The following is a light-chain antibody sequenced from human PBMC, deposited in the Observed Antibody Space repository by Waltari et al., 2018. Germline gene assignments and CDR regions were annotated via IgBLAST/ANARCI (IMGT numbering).Light chain of an antibody. J-gene: IGLJ2*01. V-gene: IGLV2-8*01. Sequence: QSALTQPPSASGSPGQSVTISCTGTSTDVGVYNYVSWYQQHPGRAPKPMIYEVSKRPSGVPCRFSGSQAGNTASLTVSGLQAEDEADYYCISYAGSDNLIFGGGTKLTVL. CDR1: STDVGVYNY. CDR3: ISYAGSDNLI. CDR2: EVS.